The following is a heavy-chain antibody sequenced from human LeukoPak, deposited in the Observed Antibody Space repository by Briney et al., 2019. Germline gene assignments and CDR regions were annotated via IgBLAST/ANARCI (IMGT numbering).Heavy chain of an antibody. CDR1: GFTFSRYG. V-gene: IGHV3-30*18. J-gene: IGHJ4*02. Sequence: GGSLRLSCAASGFTFSRYGMHWARQAPGKGLECVALISDDGRKKFYADSVKDRFTVSRDDSKNTLYLQMSSLRAEDTAMYYCVKWNGDFLTGYYLDDWGQGTLVTVSS. CDR2: ISDDGRKK. CDR3: VKWNGDFLTGYYLDD. D-gene: IGHD3-9*01.